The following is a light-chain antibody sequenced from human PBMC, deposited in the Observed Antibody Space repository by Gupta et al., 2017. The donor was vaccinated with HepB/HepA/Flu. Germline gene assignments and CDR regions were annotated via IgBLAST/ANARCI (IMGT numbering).Light chain of an antibody. Sequence: SSVLTQPPSVSVAPGKTATITCGGNNIGRRRVHWYQQKPGQAPVLVVYDDSDRPSGTPERFSGSNSGNTATLTISMVDAGDEADYYCQLLESLIDHPMLFGGGTKVTVL. CDR2: DDS. CDR1: NIGRRR. CDR3: QLLESLIDHPML. J-gene: IGLJ2*01. V-gene: IGLV3-21*03.